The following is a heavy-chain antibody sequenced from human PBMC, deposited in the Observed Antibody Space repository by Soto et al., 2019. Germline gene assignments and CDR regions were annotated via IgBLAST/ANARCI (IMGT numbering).Heavy chain of an antibody. CDR1: GDTFRNHT. Sequence: QVQLVQSGAEVKKPGSSVKVSCKASGDTFRNHTITWVRHAPGQGLEWMGRIIPMLGVANYAQKFQGRVTITADKSTSTAYMELSSLRSADTAVYYCARVAEMVTVTKGYYYYMDVWGKGTTVTVSS. V-gene: IGHV1-69*04. J-gene: IGHJ6*03. CDR2: IIPMLGVA. D-gene: IGHD4-17*01. CDR3: ARVAEMVTVTKGYYYYMDV.